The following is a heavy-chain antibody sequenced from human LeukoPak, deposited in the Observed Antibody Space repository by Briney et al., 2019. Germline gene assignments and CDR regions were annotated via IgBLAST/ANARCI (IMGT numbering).Heavy chain of an antibody. Sequence: PGGSLRLSCEASGFMLNVYYMSWFRLAPGKGLEWIGYISPTGSYTTYADSVRGRFTISRDNAKNLLFLQMNGLRTEDTAVYYCARKLGGTQCGGDCFFDHWGQGTRVAVSS. J-gene: IGHJ4*02. V-gene: IGHV3-11*03. CDR3: ARKLGGTQCGGDCFFDH. CDR2: ISPTGSYT. CDR1: GFMLNVYY. D-gene: IGHD2-21*02.